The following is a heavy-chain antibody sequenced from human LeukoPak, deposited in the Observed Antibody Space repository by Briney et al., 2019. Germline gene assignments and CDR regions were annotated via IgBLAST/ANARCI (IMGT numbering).Heavy chain of an antibody. D-gene: IGHD4-17*01. CDR2: INPSGGST. CDR1: GYTVTEFS. J-gene: IGHJ4*02. CDR3: ARGYGDYAY. Sequence: ASVKVSCKVSGYTVTEFSIHWVRQAPGQGLEWMGIINPSGGSTTYAQKFQGRVTMTRDTSTSTVYMELSSLRSEDTAVYYCARGYGDYAYWGQGTLVTVSS. V-gene: IGHV1-46*01.